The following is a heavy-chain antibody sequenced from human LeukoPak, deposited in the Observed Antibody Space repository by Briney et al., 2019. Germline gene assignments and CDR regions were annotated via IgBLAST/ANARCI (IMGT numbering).Heavy chain of an antibody. CDR3: AKDEKWSSSWFSLFDY. V-gene: IGHV3-66*01. D-gene: IGHD6-13*01. Sequence: PGGSLRLSCAASGFTFSSYSMNWVRQAPGKGLEWVSVIYSGGSTYYADSVKGRFTISRDNSKNTLYLQMNSLRAEDTAVYYCAKDEKWSSSWFSLFDYWGQGTLVTVSS. CDR2: IYSGGST. J-gene: IGHJ4*02. CDR1: GFTFSSYS.